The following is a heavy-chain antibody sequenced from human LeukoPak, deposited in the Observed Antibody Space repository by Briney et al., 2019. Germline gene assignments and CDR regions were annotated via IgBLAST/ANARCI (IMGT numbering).Heavy chain of an antibody. D-gene: IGHD1-26*01. CDR3: ARVGSGSYYELGS. Sequence: GGSLRLSCAASGFTFSIYGMHWVRQAPGKGLEWVAVISYDGSNKYYADSVEGRFTNSRDNSKNTLYLQMDSLRAEDTAVYYCARVGSGSYYELGSWGQGTLVTVSS. CDR2: ISYDGSNK. V-gene: IGHV3-30*03. CDR1: GFTFSIYG. J-gene: IGHJ4*02.